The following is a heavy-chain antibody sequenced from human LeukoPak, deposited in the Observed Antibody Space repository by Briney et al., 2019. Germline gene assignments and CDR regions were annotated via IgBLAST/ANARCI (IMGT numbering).Heavy chain of an antibody. D-gene: IGHD2-21*01. V-gene: IGHV1-8*01. J-gene: IGHJ4*02. CDR2: MNPNSGNT. CDR3: AREGGGDIDY. Sequence: ASVKVSCKASGYTFTSYDINWARQATGQGLEWMGWMNPNSGNTGYAQKFQGRVAMTRNTSISTAYMELSSLRSEDPAVYYWAREGGGDIDYWGQGTLVTVSS. CDR1: GYTFTSYD.